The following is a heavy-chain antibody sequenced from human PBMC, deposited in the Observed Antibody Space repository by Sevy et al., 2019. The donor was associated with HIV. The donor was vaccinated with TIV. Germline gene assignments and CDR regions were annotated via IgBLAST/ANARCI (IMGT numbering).Heavy chain of an antibody. Sequence: ASVKVSCKASGYTFTSYAMNWVRQAPGQGLEWMGWINTNTGNPTYAQGFTGRFVFSLDTSVSTAYLQISSLKAEDTAVYYCARASLLFGVVIPYNWFDPWGQGTLVTVSS. V-gene: IGHV7-4-1*02. D-gene: IGHD3-3*01. CDR1: GYTFTSYA. J-gene: IGHJ5*02. CDR3: ARASLLFGVVIPYNWFDP. CDR2: INTNTGNP.